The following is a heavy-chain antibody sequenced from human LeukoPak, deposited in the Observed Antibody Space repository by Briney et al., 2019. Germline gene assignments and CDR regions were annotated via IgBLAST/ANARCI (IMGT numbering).Heavy chain of an antibody. CDR3: ARERWHCRVNCYSVYYYALDV. J-gene: IGHJ6*02. D-gene: IGHD2-15*01. CDR1: GYTFTNYA. Sequence: ASVKVSCKGSGYTFTNYAVHWVRQAPGQRLEWLGWINPGNGDTKYSQNFQGRVTVTSDTSAATAYVELNSLTSEDTAVYYCARERWHCRVNCYSVYYYALDVWGQGTTVTVS. CDR2: INPGNGDT. V-gene: IGHV1-3*01.